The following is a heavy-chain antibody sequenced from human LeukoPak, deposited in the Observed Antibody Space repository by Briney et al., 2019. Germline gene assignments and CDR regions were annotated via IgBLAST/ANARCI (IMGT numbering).Heavy chain of an antibody. CDR1: GRSISSYH. D-gene: IGHD3-10*01. V-gene: IGHV4-4*07. CDR2: IYTRGGN. J-gene: IGHJ5*02. Sequence: SETLTLPCTVSGRSISSYHWLWLRQPAGKGLEGIALIYTRGGNTYNHSLKSRVTMSVDTSKNQFCLRLSSVNAANTAVYFCAREGTSRGRNWLDPWGQGTLVTVS. CDR3: AREGTSRGRNWLDP.